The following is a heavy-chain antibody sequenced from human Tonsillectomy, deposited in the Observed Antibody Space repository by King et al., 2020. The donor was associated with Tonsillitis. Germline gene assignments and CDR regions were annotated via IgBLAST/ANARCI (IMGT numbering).Heavy chain of an antibody. CDR2: IYSSGTT. Sequence: QVQLQESGPGLVKPSETLSLTCSVSGGSFSSYYWSWIRQPPGQGLEWIGYIYSSGTTNYKSSLQSRVTISLDMSKNYFSLRLSSVTAADTAVYYCARTLALFRGAFDVWGQGTMVTVSS. CDR3: ARTLALFRGAFDV. CDR1: GGSFSSYY. D-gene: IGHD2-21*01. J-gene: IGHJ3*01. V-gene: IGHV4-59*01.